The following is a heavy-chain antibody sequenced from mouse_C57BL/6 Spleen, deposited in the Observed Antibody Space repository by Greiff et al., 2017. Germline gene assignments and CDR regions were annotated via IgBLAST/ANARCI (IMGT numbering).Heavy chain of an antibody. CDR2: ISSGGSYT. Sequence: EVQVVESGGDLVKPGGSLKLSCAASGFTFSSYGMSWVRQTPDKRLEWVATISSGGSYTYYPDSVKGRFTIARDNAKNTLYLQMSSLKSEDTAMYYCARLYGSSYYYAMDYWGQGTSVTVSS. V-gene: IGHV5-6*01. CDR1: GFTFSSYG. D-gene: IGHD1-1*01. J-gene: IGHJ4*01. CDR3: ARLYGSSYYYAMDY.